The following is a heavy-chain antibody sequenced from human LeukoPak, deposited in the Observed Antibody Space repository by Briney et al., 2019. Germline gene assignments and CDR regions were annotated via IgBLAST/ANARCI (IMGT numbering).Heavy chain of an antibody. CDR3: ARERGGSTSSSPHYDY. J-gene: IGHJ4*02. CDR2: IIPIFGTA. Sequence: ASVTVSCKASGGTFSSYAISWVRQAPGQGLEWMGGIIPIFGTANYAQKFQGRVTITADKSTSTAYMELSSLRSEDTAVYYCARERGGSTSSSPHYDYWGQGTLVTVSS. D-gene: IGHD6-6*01. CDR1: GGTFSSYA. V-gene: IGHV1-69*06.